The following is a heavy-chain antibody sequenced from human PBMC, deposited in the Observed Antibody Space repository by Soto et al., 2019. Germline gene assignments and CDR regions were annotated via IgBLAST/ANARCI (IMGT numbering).Heavy chain of an antibody. CDR2: INAYNGNT. Sequence: QVQLVQSGAEVKKPGASVKVSCKASGYTFTSYGISWVRQAPGQGLEWMGWINAYNGNTNYAQKLQGRATMTKDTATSTAYTELRSLRADDTAVYYCARDVGYGLIDHWGQGTLVTVSS. D-gene: IGHD5-18*01. V-gene: IGHV1-18*01. CDR1: GYTFTSYG. CDR3: ARDVGYGLIDH. J-gene: IGHJ1*01.